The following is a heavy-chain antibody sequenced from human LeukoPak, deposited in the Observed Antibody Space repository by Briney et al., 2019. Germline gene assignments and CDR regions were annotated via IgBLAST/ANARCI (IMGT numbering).Heavy chain of an antibody. CDR1: GFTFRSYG. V-gene: IGHV3-30*03. Sequence: GGSLRLSCAASGFTFRSYGIHWVRPAPGKGLEWVSFISYDGGIKYYADSVKGRFTISRDSSKNTLNLQMNSLRAEDTAVYYCARASSGSYTDWGQGTLVTVSS. J-gene: IGHJ4*02. CDR3: ARASSGSYTD. D-gene: IGHD3-10*01. CDR2: ISYDGGIK.